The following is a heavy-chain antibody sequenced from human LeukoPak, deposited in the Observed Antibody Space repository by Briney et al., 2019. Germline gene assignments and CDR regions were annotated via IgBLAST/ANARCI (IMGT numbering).Heavy chain of an antibody. CDR3: ARGRVVRGVITKRRPDY. Sequence: GASVKVSCKASGYTFTSYDINWVRQATGQGLEWMGWMNPNSGNTGYAQKFQGRVTMTRNTSISTAYMELSSLRSEDTAVYYCARGRVVRGVITKRRPDYWGQGTLVTVSS. D-gene: IGHD3-10*01. J-gene: IGHJ4*02. CDR1: GYTFTSYD. V-gene: IGHV1-8*01. CDR2: MNPNSGNT.